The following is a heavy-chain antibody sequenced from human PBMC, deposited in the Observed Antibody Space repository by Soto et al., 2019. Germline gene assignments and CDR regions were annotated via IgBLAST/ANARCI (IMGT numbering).Heavy chain of an antibody. CDR1: GGSISSGGYS. CDR2: IYHSGST. D-gene: IGHD6-19*01. CDR3: ARAGYSSGWYPDNWFDP. J-gene: IGHJ5*02. V-gene: IGHV4-30-2*01. Sequence: SETLSLTCAVSGGSISSGGYSWSWIRQPPGMGLEWIGYIYHSGSTYYNPSLKSRVTISVDRSKNQFSLKLSSVTAADTAVYYCARAGYSSGWYPDNWFDPWGQGTLVTVST.